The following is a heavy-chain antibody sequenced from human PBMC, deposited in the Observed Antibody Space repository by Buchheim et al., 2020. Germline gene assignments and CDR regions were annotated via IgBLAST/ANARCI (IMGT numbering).Heavy chain of an antibody. J-gene: IGHJ6*02. CDR3: AKQYCSSTSCYRDYYYGMDV. V-gene: IGHV3-23*01. Sequence: EVQLLESGGGLVQPGGSLRLSCAASGFTFSSYAMSWVRQAPGKGLEWVSAISGSGGSTYYADPVKGRFTISRDNSKNTLYLQMNSLRAEDTAVYYCAKQYCSSTSCYRDYYYGMDVWGQGTT. CDR1: GFTFSSYA. D-gene: IGHD2-2*02. CDR2: ISGSGGST.